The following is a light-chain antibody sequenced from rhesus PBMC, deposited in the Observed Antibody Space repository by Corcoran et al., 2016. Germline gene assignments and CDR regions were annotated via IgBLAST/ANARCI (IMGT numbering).Light chain of an antibody. V-gene: IGKV3-40*03. J-gene: IGKJ1*01. CDR2: STY. Sequence: EIVMTQSPATLSLSPGETATLSCRASESVGSYLAWYQPQPGQAPKLLVHSTYFRATGIPDRFSGSGSRTEFTLTISSLEPEDVGVYHCQQYNDLWTFGQGTKVEIK. CDR1: ESVGSY. CDR3: QQYNDLWT.